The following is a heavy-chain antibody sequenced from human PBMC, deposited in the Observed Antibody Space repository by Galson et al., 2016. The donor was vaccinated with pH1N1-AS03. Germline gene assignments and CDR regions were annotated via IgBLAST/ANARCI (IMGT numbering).Heavy chain of an antibody. CDR2: IKEDGSEK. V-gene: IGHV3-7*01. J-gene: IGHJ5*02. D-gene: IGHD6-6*01. CDR1: GFTFGSYW. Sequence: SLRLSCAASGFTFGSYWMSWVRQAPGKGLEWVANIKEDGSEKSYVDSVKGRFTISRDNSKNSLYLQMNSLRVEDTALYYCARYGSSPWFAPWGQGTLVIVSS. CDR3: ARYGSSPWFAP.